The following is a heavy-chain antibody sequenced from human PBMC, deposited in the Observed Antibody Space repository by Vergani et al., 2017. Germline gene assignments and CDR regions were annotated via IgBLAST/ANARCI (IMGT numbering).Heavy chain of an antibody. CDR2: IIPIFGTA. CDR1: GGTFSSYA. V-gene: IGHV1-69*01. CDR3: ARGAYCSSTSCYRRPPYYYYYYGMDV. J-gene: IGHJ6*02. Sequence: VQLVQSGAEVKKPGSSVKVSCKASGGTFSSYAISWVRQAPGQGLEWMGGIIPIFGTANYAQKFQGRVTITADESTSTAYMELSSLRSEDTAVYYCARGAYCSSTSCYRRPPYYYYYYGMDVWGQXP. D-gene: IGHD2-2*01.